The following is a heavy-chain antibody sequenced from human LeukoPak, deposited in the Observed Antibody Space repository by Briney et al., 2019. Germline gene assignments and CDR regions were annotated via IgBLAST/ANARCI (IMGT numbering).Heavy chain of an antibody. V-gene: IGHV1-18*04. CDR1: GYTFTSYG. CDR2: ISAYNGNT. Sequence: GASVKVSCKASGYTFTSYGISWVRQAPGQGLEWMGWISAYNGNTNYAQKLQGRVTMTTDTSTSTAYMELRSLRSDDTAVYYCARARYCSSTSCHQYNWFDPWGQGTLVTVSS. D-gene: IGHD2-2*01. J-gene: IGHJ5*02. CDR3: ARARYCSSTSCHQYNWFDP.